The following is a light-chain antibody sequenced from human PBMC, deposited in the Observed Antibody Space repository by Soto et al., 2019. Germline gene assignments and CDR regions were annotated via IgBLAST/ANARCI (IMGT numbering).Light chain of an antibody. V-gene: IGKV1-8*01. Sequence: ASTGYRVTITCRASQGISSYLAWYQQKPGKAPKLLIYAACTLQSGVPSRFSGSGSGTDFTLTISCLQAEDFATYYCQQYYSYPLTCGGGTKVDIK. CDR1: QGISSY. J-gene: IGKJ4*01. CDR3: QQYYSYPLT. CDR2: AAC.